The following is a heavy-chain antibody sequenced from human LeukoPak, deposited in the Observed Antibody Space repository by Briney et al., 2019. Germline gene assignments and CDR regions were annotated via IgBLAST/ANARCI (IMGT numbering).Heavy chain of an antibody. J-gene: IGHJ5*02. CDR1: GYTFTSYG. D-gene: IGHD2-2*01. CDR3: ARGDTCSSTSCYGYWFDP. CDR2: ISAYNGNT. Sequence: ASVKVSCKASGYTFTSYGISWVRQAPGQGLEWMGWISAYNGNTNYAQKLKGRVTMTTDTSTSTAYMELRSLRSDDTAVYYCARGDTCSSTSCYGYWFDPWGQGTLVTVSS. V-gene: IGHV1-18*01.